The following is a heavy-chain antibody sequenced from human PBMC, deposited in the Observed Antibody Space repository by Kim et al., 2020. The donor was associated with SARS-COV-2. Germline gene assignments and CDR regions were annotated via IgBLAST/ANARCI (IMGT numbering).Heavy chain of an antibody. CDR2: IYYSGST. CDR1: GGSISSYY. CDR3: ARDSGLEMLDY. J-gene: IGHJ4*02. Sequence: SETLSLTCTVSGGSISSYYWSWIRQPPRKGLEWIGYIYYSGSTNYNPSLKSRVTISVDTSKNQFSLKLSSVTAADTAVYYCARDSGLEMLDYWGQGTLVTVSS. V-gene: IGHV4-59*01.